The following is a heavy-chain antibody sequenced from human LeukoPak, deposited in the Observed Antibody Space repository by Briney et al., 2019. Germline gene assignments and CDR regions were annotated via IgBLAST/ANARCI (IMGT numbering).Heavy chain of an antibody. J-gene: IGHJ4*02. CDR2: LSSGGINK. Sequence: PGGSLRLSCAVSGFTFSNYGVHWVRQAPGKGLGWVALLSSGGINKHYADSVKGRFIISRDNSMNTLYLQMNSLRVEDTAVYYCARDHAGSGRAFDNWGQGTLVTVSS. D-gene: IGHD2-15*01. CDR1: GFTFSNYG. V-gene: IGHV3-30*03. CDR3: ARDHAGSGRAFDN.